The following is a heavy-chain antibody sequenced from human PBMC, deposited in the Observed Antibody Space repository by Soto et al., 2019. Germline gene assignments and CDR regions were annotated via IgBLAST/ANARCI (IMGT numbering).Heavy chain of an antibody. D-gene: IGHD6-13*01. CDR1: GGSISSSSY. Sequence: QLQLQESGPGLVKPSETLSLTCTVSGGSISSSSYWGWIRQPPGKGLEWIGSIYSIGSTYYNPSLKRRVTISVDTSKNQSSLKLSSVTAADTAVYYCRRSSRYSTDVWGQGTTVTVSS. CDR2: IYSIGST. CDR3: RRSSRYSTDV. V-gene: IGHV4-39*01. J-gene: IGHJ6*02.